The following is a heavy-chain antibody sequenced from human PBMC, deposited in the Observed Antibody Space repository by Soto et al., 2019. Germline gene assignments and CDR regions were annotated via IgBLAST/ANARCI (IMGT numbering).Heavy chain of an antibody. CDR3: AKDSRMITFGGVIGPFDY. CDR1: GFTFSSYA. CDR2: ISGSGGST. J-gene: IGHJ4*02. D-gene: IGHD3-16*02. V-gene: IGHV3-23*01. Sequence: ESGGGLVQPGGSLRLSCAASGFTFSSYAMSWVRQAPGKGLEWVSAISGSGGSTYYADSVKGRFTISRDNSKNTLYLQMNSLRAEDTAVYYCAKDSRMITFGGVIGPFDYWGQGTLVTVSS.